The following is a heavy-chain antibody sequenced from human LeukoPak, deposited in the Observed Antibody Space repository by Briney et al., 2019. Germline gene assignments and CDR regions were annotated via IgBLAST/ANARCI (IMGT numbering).Heavy chain of an antibody. D-gene: IGHD2-15*01. Sequence: ASVKVSCKASGYTFTGYYMHWVRQAPGQGLEWMGWINPNSGGTNYAQKFQGRVTMTRDTSISTAYMELSRLRSDDTAVYYCARDLAYFSGGSCYEFDYWGQGTLVTVSS. J-gene: IGHJ4*02. V-gene: IGHV1-2*02. CDR3: ARDLAYFSGGSCYEFDY. CDR2: INPNSGGT. CDR1: GYTFTGYY.